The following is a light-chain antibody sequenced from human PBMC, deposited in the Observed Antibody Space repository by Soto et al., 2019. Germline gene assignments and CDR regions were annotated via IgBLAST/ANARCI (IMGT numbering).Light chain of an antibody. CDR3: QQRRNWPGA. J-gene: IGKJ3*01. V-gene: IGKV3-11*01. CDR1: QSVSSSY. Sequence: EIVLTQSPGTLSLSPGERATLSCRASQSVSSSYLAWYQQKPGQAPRLLIYDASNRATGIPARFSGSGSGTDFTLTINSLAPEDFAVYYCQQRRNWPGAFGPGTKLDIK. CDR2: DAS.